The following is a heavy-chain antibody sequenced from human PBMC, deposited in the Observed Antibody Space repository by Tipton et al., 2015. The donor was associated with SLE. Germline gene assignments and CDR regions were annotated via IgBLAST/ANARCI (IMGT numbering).Heavy chain of an antibody. CDR2: IYYTGTTT. D-gene: IGHD5-18*01. Sequence: TLSLTCTVSGGSVSSSSKYWAWIRPPPGKCLEWIGSIYYTGTTTYYNSFLKSRVTMSVDTSKNQFSLRLTSVIAADTAVYYCARLHGYSYGLNWFDPWGQGTLISVSS. V-gene: IGHV4-39*07. CDR1: GGSVSSSSKY. CDR3: ARLHGYSYGLNWFDP. J-gene: IGHJ5*02.